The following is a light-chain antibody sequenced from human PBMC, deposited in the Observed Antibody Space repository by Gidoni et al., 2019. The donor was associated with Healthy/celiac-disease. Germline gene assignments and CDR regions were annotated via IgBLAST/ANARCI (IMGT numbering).Light chain of an antibody. Sequence: EIVLTQSPGTLSLSQGERATLSCRASQSVSSNYLAWYQQKPGQAPRLLIYGASSTATGLPGRFSGSGSGTDFTLTSSRLEPEDFAVYYCQQYGSSLLTFGGGTKVEIK. CDR3: QQYGSSLLT. CDR2: GAS. V-gene: IGKV3-20*01. CDR1: QSVSSNY. J-gene: IGKJ4*01.